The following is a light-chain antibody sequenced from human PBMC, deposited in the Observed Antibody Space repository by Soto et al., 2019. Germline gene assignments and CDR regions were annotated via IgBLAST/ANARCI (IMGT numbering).Light chain of an antibody. CDR1: SSVVGGYNY. J-gene: IGLJ1*01. CDR3: SSYAGSNNLV. V-gene: IGLV2-8*01. Sequence: QSALPQPPSASGSPGQSVTISCTGTSSVVGGYNYVSWYQQHPGKAPKRMIYEVSKRPSGVPDRFSGSKSGNTASLTVSGLQAEDEAEYYCSSYAGSNNLVFGTGTKVTVL. CDR2: EVS.